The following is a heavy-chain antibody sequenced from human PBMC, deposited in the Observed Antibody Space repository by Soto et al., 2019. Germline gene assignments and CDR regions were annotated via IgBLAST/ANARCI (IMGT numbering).Heavy chain of an antibody. CDR2: IYPGDSDT. D-gene: IGHD4-17*01. CDR3: ARRGGDYPYYHGMDV. CDR1: GYSFTNYW. J-gene: IGHJ6*02. V-gene: IGHV5-51*03. Sequence: EVQLVQSGAEVKKPGESLKISCKGSGYSFTNYWIGWVRQMPGKGLEWMGIIYPGDSDTRYSPSFQGQVTMSADKSITTAYLQWSSLKASDTAMYYCARRGGDYPYYHGMDVWGQGTTVTVSS.